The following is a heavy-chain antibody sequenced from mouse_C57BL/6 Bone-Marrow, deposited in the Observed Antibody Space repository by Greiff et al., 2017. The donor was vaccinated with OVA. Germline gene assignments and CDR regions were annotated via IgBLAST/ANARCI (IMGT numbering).Heavy chain of an antibody. CDR1: GYSITSGYD. J-gene: IGHJ1*03. V-gene: IGHV3-1*01. Sequence: EVKLEESGPGMVKPSQSLSLTCTVPGYSITSGYDWHWLRHFPGNKLEWMGYISYSGSTNYNPSLKSRISITRDTSKNHFFLKLNSVTTEDTATYDGARRGYEYDGYWDCGGWGTGATVTVA. CDR2: ISYSGST. D-gene: IGHD2-4*01. CDR3: ARRGYEYDGYWDCGG.